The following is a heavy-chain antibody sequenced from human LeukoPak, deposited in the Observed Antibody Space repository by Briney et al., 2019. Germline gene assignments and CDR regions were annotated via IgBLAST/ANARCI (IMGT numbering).Heavy chain of an antibody. CDR3: ARAEYYDFWSGYYPYYFDY. V-gene: IGHV3-66*02. J-gene: IGHJ4*02. Sequence: GGSLRLSCAASGFTVSSNYMSWVCQAPGKGLEWVSVIYSGGSTYYADSVKGRFTVSRDNSKNTLYLQMNSLRAEDTAVYYCARAEYYDFWSGYYPYYFDYWGQGTLVTVSS. CDR2: IYSGGST. CDR1: GFTVSSNY. D-gene: IGHD3-3*01.